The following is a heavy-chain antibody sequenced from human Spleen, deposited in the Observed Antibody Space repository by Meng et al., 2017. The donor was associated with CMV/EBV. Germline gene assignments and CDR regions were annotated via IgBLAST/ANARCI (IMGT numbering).Heavy chain of an antibody. CDR3: AGGYSSGWYWFDP. V-gene: IGHV4-30-4*08. D-gene: IGHD6-19*01. Sequence: QGQLQGSCPGLVKPSQTLSLTCTVSGGSISSGDYYWSWIRQPPGKGLEWIGYIYYSGSTYYNPSLKNRVTISVDTSKNQFSLKLSSVTAADTAVYYCAGGYSSGWYWFDPWGQGTLVTVSS. CDR1: GGSISSGDYY. CDR2: IYYSGST. J-gene: IGHJ5*02.